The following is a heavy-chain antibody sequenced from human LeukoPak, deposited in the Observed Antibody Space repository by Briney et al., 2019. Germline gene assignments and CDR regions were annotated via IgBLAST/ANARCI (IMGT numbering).Heavy chain of an antibody. Sequence: GGSLRLSCAASGFTFSDYELNWVRQAPGKGLEWVPYISSSGTTIYYADSVEGRFTISRDNAKNSLYLQMNSLRAEDTAVYYCARGDYGGDYFDYWGQGTLVTVSS. V-gene: IGHV3-48*03. CDR1: GFTFSDYE. CDR3: ARGDYGGDYFDY. D-gene: IGHD4-23*01. J-gene: IGHJ4*02. CDR2: ISSSGTTI.